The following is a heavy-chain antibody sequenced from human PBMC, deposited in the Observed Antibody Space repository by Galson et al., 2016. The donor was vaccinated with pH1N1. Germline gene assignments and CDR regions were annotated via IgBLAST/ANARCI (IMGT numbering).Heavy chain of an antibody. CDR3: AKGTLPGYYDY. CDR1: GYMFGTYG. J-gene: IGHJ4*02. V-gene: IGHV1-18*01. CDR2: ISGYNGNT. D-gene: IGHD3-22*01. Sequence: SVKVSCKASGYMFGTYGINWARKAPGQGPEWMGRISGYNGNTIYAQKFQARISMTIDKSTSTVYMDLRSLRFDDTAVYYCAKGTLPGYYDYWGQGTLVTVSS.